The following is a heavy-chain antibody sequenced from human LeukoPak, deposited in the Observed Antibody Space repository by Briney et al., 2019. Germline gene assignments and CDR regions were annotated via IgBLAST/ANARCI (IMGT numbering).Heavy chain of an antibody. CDR2: FDPEDGET. CDR3: ATVFGKWSTGDYFDY. V-gene: IGHV1-24*01. J-gene: IGHJ4*02. Sequence: GASVKVSCKVSGYTLTELSMHWVRQAPGKGLEWGGGFDPEDGETIYAQKFQGRVTMTEDTSTDTAYMELSSLRSEDTAVYYCATVFGKWSTGDYFDYWGQGTLVTVSS. D-gene: IGHD3-10*02. CDR1: GYTLTELS.